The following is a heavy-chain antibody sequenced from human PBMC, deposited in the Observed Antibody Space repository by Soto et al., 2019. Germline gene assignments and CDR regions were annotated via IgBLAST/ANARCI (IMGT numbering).Heavy chain of an antibody. D-gene: IGHD6-6*01. J-gene: IGHJ6*02. Sequence: GGSLRLSCAASGFTFSSYWMSWVRQAPGKGLEWVANIKQDGSEEYYVDSVKGRFTISRDNAKNSLYLQMNSLRAEDTAVYYCARYLVDESYYYYGMDVWGQGTTVTVSS. CDR1: GFTFSSYW. CDR3: ARYLVDESYYYYGMDV. V-gene: IGHV3-7*03. CDR2: IKQDGSEE.